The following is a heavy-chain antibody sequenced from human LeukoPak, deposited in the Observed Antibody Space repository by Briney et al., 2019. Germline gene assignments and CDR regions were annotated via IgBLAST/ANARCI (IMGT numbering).Heavy chain of an antibody. CDR1: GFIFSHHG. CDR3: TSTTRLGWLVRFDY. Sequence: PGGSLRLSCLASGFIFSHHGMNWVRQAPGKGLEWVGRIKSKTDGGTTDYAAPVKGRFTISRDDSKNTLYLQMNSLKTEDTAVYYCTSTTRLGWLVRFDYWGQGTLVTVSS. CDR2: IKSKTDGGTT. D-gene: IGHD6-19*01. V-gene: IGHV3-15*01. J-gene: IGHJ4*02.